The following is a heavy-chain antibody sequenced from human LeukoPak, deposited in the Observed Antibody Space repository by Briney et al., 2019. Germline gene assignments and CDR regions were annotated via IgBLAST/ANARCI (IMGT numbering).Heavy chain of an antibody. Sequence: SETLSLTCAVYGGSFSYYYWSWIHQPPGKGLEWIGEINHSGITNYNPSLKSRVTISADTSKNQFSLKLTSVTAADTAVYYCANPARDFADSGAITWWGQGTLVTVSS. CDR1: GGSFSYYY. CDR2: INHSGIT. V-gene: IGHV4-34*01. CDR3: ANPARDFADSGAITW. D-gene: IGHD4-17*01. J-gene: IGHJ4*02.